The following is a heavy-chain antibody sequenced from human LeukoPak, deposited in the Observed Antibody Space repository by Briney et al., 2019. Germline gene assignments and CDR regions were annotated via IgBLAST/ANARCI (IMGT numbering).Heavy chain of an antibody. V-gene: IGHV3-30*04. CDR1: GFTFSSYA. J-gene: IGHJ3*02. CDR3: AKGSQSSSSRGSDAFDI. Sequence: GGSLRLSCAASGFTFSSYAMHWVRQAPRQGLAGVAVISFDGSNKYYADSVKGRFTISRDNSKNKLYLQMNSLRAEDTAVYYCAKGSQSSSSRGSDAFDIWGQGTMVTVSS. D-gene: IGHD6-6*01. CDR2: ISFDGSNK.